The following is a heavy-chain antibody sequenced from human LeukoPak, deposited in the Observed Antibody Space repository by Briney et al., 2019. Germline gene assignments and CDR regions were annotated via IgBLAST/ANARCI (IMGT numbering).Heavy chain of an antibody. CDR3: ARDQKVGATPYFGMDV. V-gene: IGHV1-69*04. CDR2: IIPILGIS. J-gene: IGHJ6*02. D-gene: IGHD1-26*01. CDR1: GGTFSSYA. Sequence: ASVKVSCKASGGTFSSYAISWVRQAPGQGLEWMGRIIPILGISNYAQEFQGRVTITADKFTSTAYMELSSLRSEDTAMYYCARDQKVGATPYFGMDVWGQGTTVTVSS.